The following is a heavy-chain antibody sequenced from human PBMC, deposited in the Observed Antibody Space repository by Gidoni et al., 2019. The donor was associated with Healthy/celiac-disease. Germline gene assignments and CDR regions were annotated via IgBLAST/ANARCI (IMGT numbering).Heavy chain of an antibody. CDR3: AREKRYYYGSGSQDNWFDP. J-gene: IGHJ5*02. V-gene: IGHV4-39*07. Sequence: QLQLQESGPGLVKPSETLSLTCTVSGGSISSSSYYWGWIRQPPGKGLEWIGSFYYSGSTYYNPSLKSRVTISVDTSKNQFSLKLSSVTAADTAVYYCAREKRYYYGSGSQDNWFDPWGQGTLVTVSS. CDR1: GGSISSSSYY. D-gene: IGHD3-10*01. CDR2: FYYSGST.